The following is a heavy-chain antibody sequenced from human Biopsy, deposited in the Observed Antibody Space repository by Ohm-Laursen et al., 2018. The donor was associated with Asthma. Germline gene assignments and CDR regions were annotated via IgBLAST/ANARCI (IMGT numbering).Heavy chain of an antibody. CDR1: RFTFTKYA. Sequence: SLRLSCAASRFTFTKYAMSWVRQAPGKGREWVSAISGSGDNTYYADSVKGRLTISRDNSKNTLYLQMNSLRAEDTAVYYCAKDGRGGTPDNWFDPWGQGTLVTVSS. CDR3: AKDGRGGTPDNWFDP. CDR2: ISGSGDNT. J-gene: IGHJ5*02. V-gene: IGHV3-23*01. D-gene: IGHD1-7*01.